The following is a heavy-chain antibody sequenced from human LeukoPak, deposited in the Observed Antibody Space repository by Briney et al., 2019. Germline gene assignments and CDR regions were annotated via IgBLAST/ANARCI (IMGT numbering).Heavy chain of an antibody. V-gene: IGHV4-4*07. CDR3: ARGSKGRGYSYGYSRYFDY. D-gene: IGHD5-18*01. CDR1: GGSISSYY. J-gene: IGHJ4*02. Sequence: SETLSLTCTVSGGSISSYYWSWVRQPAGKGLEWIGRIYTSGSTNYNPSLKSRVTISVDTSNNQFSLKLSSVTAADTAVYYCARGSKGRGYSYGYSRYFDYWGQGTLVTVSS. CDR2: IYTSGST.